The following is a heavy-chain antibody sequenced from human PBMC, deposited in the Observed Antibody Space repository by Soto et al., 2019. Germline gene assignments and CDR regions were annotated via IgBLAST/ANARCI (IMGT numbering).Heavy chain of an antibody. V-gene: IGHV1-18*04. Sequence: VASVKVSCKASGERFTTYGISWVRQAPGQGLEWMGWISTYNTNTNYAPKFQGRLFLTTDTSTTTAHMELRSLRPDDTAVYYCARWAGQVRDYGGPFDYWGQGTLVTVSS. CDR2: ISTYNTNT. CDR1: GERFTTYG. J-gene: IGHJ4*02. CDR3: ARWAGQVRDYGGPFDY. D-gene: IGHD4-17*01.